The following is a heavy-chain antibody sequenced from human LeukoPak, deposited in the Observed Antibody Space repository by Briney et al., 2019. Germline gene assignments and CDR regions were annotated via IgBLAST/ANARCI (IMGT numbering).Heavy chain of an antibody. J-gene: IGHJ6*03. Sequence: ASVKVSCKASGYTFTSYHMHWVRQAPGQGLEGMGIINPSGGRTSYAQKFQGRVTLTRDMSTSTVYMELSSLRSEDTAVYYCAREYSSSHYYYYYMDVWGKGTTVTVSS. D-gene: IGHD6-13*01. V-gene: IGHV1-46*01. CDR1: GYTFTSYH. CDR2: INPSGGRT. CDR3: AREYSSSHYYYYYMDV.